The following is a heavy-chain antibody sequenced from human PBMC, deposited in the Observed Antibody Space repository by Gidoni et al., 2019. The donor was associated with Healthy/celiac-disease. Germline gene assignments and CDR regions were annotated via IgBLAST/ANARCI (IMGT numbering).Heavy chain of an antibody. V-gene: IGHV3-23*01. J-gene: IGHJ4*02. CDR3: AKVCGDYGDLARHFDY. CDR2: ISGSGGST. D-gene: IGHD4-17*01. CDR1: GFTFSSYA. Sequence: EVQLLESGGGLVQPGGSLRLSCAASGFTFSSYAMSWVRQAPGKGLEWVSAISGSGGSTYYADSVKGRFTISRDNSKNTLYLQMNSLRAEDTAVYYCAKVCGDYGDLARHFDYWGQGTLVTVSS.